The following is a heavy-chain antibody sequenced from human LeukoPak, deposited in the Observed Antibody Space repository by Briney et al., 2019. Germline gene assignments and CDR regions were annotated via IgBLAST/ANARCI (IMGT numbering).Heavy chain of an antibody. CDR3: ARVEDYGDFADY. D-gene: IGHD4-17*01. Sequence: ASVKVSCKASGYTFTGYYMHWVRQAPGQGRECMGLINPNSGGTNYTQNFQGRVTMTRDTSISTAYMALSRLRSDDTAVYYCARVEDYGDFADYWGQGTLVTVSS. V-gene: IGHV1-2*06. J-gene: IGHJ4*02. CDR2: INPNSGGT. CDR1: GYTFTGYY.